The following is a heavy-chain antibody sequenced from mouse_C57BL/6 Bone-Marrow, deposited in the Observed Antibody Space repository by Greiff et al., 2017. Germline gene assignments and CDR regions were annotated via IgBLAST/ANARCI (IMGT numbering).Heavy chain of an antibody. Sequence: QVHVKQSGAELARPGASVKLSCKASGYTFTSYGISWVKQRTGQGLEWIGEIYPRSGNTYYNEKFKGKATLTADKSSSTAYMKLRSLTSEDSAVYSCARSRTHTGKGGECRGRGTTLTV. CDR3: ARSRTHTGKGGEC. J-gene: IGHJ2*01. V-gene: IGHV1-81*01. CDR1: GYTFTSYG. CDR2: IYPRSGNT. D-gene: IGHD4-1*01.